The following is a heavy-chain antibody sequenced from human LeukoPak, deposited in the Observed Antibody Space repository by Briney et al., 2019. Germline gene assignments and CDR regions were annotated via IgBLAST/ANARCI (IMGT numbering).Heavy chain of an antibody. CDR3: ARDRPLKSGSSYYFDY. CDR1: GFTFSSYW. CDR2: IYSGGST. D-gene: IGHD1-26*01. Sequence: GGSLRLSCAASGFTFSSYWMSWVRQAPGKGLEWVSVIYSGGSTYYADSVKGRFTISRDNSKNTLYLQMNSLRAEDTAVYCCARDRPLKSGSSYYFDYWGQGTLVTVSS. V-gene: IGHV3-53*01. J-gene: IGHJ4*02.